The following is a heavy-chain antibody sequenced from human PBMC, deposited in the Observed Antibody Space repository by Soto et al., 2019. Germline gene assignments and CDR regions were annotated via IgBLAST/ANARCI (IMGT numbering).Heavy chain of an antibody. D-gene: IGHD3-10*01. CDR2: IFHSLGA. CDR1: CGSTTSDY. Sequence: XETLSLPLTVSCGSTTSDYWSWIRQPPGKGLEWLGYIFHSLGAKYNPSLGSRGTISLDTSKNQLSLSLRSVTAADTAIYFCVRDLNGSGDDWGQGTLVTVSS. CDR3: VRDLNGSGDD. J-gene: IGHJ4*02. V-gene: IGHV4-59*01.